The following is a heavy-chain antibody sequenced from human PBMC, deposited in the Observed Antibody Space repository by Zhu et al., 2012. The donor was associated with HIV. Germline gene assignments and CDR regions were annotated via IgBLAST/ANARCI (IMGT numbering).Heavy chain of an antibody. D-gene: IGHD3-9*01. CDR3: ARHIVDSAACDI. J-gene: IGHJ3*02. Sequence: QVQLQQWGAGLLKPSETLSLTCAVYGGSLSGYYWSWIRQPPGKGLEWIGEINHSGSTNYNPSLKSRVTISVDTSKNQFSLKVNSVTAADTAVYYCARHIVDSAACDIWGQRDNGHRLF. V-gene: IGHV4-34*01. CDR2: INHSGST. CDR1: GGSLSGYY.